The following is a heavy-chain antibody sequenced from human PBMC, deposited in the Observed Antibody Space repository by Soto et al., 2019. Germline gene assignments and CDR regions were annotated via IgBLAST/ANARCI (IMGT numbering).Heavy chain of an antibody. V-gene: IGHV3-49*04. Sequence: PGGSLRLSCTASGLTFGDYAMSWVRQAPGKGLEWVGFIRSKAYGGTTEYAASVKGRFTISRDDSKSIAYLQMNSLKTEDTAVYYCTRAGGGYPVAYFDYWGQGTLVTVSS. D-gene: IGHD1-26*01. CDR1: GLTFGDYA. CDR3: TRAGGGYPVAYFDY. CDR2: IRSKAYGGTT. J-gene: IGHJ4*02.